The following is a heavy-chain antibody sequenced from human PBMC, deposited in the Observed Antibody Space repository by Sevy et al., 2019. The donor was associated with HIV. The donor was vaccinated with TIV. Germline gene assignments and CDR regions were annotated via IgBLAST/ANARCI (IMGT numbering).Heavy chain of an antibody. Sequence: GGSLRLSCAVSGFTFSRHGIHWVRQAPGKGLEWVAVISDDGSNKFYADSVKGRFTLSRDNSENTVYLQMNSLIGEDTAVHYCAREGLPGKSEDWYFDLWGRGTLVTVSS. CDR1: GFTFSRHG. D-gene: IGHD3-10*01. V-gene: IGHV3-30*03. J-gene: IGHJ2*01. CDR2: ISDDGSNK. CDR3: AREGLPGKSEDWYFDL.